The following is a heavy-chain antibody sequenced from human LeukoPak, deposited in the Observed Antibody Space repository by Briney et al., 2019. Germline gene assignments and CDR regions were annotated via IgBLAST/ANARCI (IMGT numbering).Heavy chain of an antibody. J-gene: IGHJ3*02. V-gene: IGHV4-59*08. CDR2: FHYSGST. D-gene: IGHD3-9*01. Sequence: SETLSLTCTVSGASISNYYWSWIRQPPGKGLEWLGYFHYSGSTNYNPSLKSRVTISVDTSKNQFSLKLSSVTAADTAVYYCARSGYDILTGYYNAVGAFDIWGQGTMVTVSS. CDR1: GASISNYY. CDR3: ARSGYDILTGYYNAVGAFDI.